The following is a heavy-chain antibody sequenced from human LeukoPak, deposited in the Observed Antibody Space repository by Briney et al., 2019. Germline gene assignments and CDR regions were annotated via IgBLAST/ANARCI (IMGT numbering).Heavy chain of an antibody. CDR2: INEDGRTT. D-gene: IGHD1-26*01. Sequence: GGSLRLSCAASGFTFSSNWMHWVRQAPGKGLVWVSRINEDGRTTNYADSVKGRFTISRDNAKNTLDLQMNSLRAEDTAVYYCVRDLGGRSGHWGQGTLVTVFS. J-gene: IGHJ4*02. CDR3: VRDLGGRSGH. V-gene: IGHV3-74*01. CDR1: GFTFSSNW.